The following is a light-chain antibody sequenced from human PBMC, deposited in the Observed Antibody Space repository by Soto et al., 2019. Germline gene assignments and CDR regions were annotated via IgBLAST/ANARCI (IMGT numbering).Light chain of an antibody. CDR3: QQYNKWPPWT. CDR1: QSVSIN. J-gene: IGKJ1*01. V-gene: IGKV3D-15*01. CDR2: DAS. Sequence: EIVMTQSPGTLSVSPGERATLSCRASQSVSINLAWYQQKPGQAPRLLIYDASTRATGIPARFSGSGSGTEFTLTISSLQSEDFAVYYCQQYNKWPPWTFGQGTKVDIK.